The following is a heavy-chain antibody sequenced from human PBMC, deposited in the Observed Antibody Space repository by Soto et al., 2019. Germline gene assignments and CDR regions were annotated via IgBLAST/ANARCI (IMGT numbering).Heavy chain of an antibody. Sequence: SETLSLTCSVYGGFVSSGSYYWSWIRQPPGKGLEWIGEMSHSGGTHFNPSLKSRVTISVDTSKNQFSLKMSSVTAADTALYYCARVERGTATTVVDAFDIWGPGTVVTVSS. CDR1: GGFVSSGSYY. CDR3: ARVERGTATTVVDAFDI. D-gene: IGHD1-1*01. V-gene: IGHV4-61*01. CDR2: MSHSGGT. J-gene: IGHJ3*02.